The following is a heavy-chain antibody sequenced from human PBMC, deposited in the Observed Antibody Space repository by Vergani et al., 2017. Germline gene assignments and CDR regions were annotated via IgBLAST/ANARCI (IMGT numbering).Heavy chain of an antibody. J-gene: IGHJ4*02. CDR1: GFTVSSNY. Sequence: EVQLVESGGGLIQPGGSLRLSCAASGFTVSSNYMSWVRQAPGKGLEWVSVIYSGGSTYYADSVKGRCTISRDNSKNTLYLQMNILRAEDTAVYYCAVSRTQPYXFDYWGQGTLVTVSS. V-gene: IGHV3-53*01. CDR3: AVSRTQPYXFDY. D-gene: IGHD6-13*01. CDR2: IYSGGST.